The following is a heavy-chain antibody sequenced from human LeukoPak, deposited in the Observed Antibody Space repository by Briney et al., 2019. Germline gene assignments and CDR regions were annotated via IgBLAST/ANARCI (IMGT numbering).Heavy chain of an antibody. CDR2: ISHSGTT. V-gene: IGHV4-59*08. Sequence: PSETLSLTCIVSGGSISSYSWNWIRQSPGKGLEWVGYISHSGTTSYNSYLRCRVTISVDTSKNHLSLKLTSVTAADTAVYYCARWDDSAWAFGNWGPGTLVTVSS. CDR3: ARWDDSAWAFGN. CDR1: GGSISSYS. J-gene: IGHJ4*02. D-gene: IGHD6-19*01.